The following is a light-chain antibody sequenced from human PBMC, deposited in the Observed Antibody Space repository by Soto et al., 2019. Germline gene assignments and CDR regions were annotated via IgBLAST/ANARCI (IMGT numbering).Light chain of an antibody. CDR2: AAS. Sequence: DIQMTQSPSSLSASVGDRVTITCRASRGIYTHLAWYQQKPGNAPKLLIYAASTLQSGVPSRFSASGSGTDFILTISALQSEDVGTYFCQPSDKAPWTFGPGTRV. V-gene: IGKV1-27*01. CDR1: RGIYTH. CDR3: QPSDKAPWT. J-gene: IGKJ1*01.